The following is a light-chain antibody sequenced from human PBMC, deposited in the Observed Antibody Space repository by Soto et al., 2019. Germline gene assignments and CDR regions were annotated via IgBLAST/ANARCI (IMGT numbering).Light chain of an antibody. J-gene: IGKJ1*01. CDR1: QSVSTSF. V-gene: IGKV3-20*01. CDR2: GAS. CDR3: QQYGSSRTWT. Sequence: EIVLTQSPGTLSLSPGERATLSCRAIQSVSTSFLAWYQQRPGQAPRLLIYGASTRATGIPARFSGSGSGTDFTLTISRLEPEDFAVYYCQQYGSSRTWTFGQGTKVDIK.